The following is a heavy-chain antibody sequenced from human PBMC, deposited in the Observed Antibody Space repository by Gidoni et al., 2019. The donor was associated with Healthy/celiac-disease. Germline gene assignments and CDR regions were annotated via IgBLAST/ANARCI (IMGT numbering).Heavy chain of an antibody. CDR1: GCSLSTSGVG. J-gene: IGHJ4*02. D-gene: IGHD3-22*01. V-gene: IGHV2-5*02. Sequence: QSTLKESAPTMVKPTQTLTLIGTLAGCSLSTSGVGVGWIRQPPGKAREWLALSYLDDDKRYSPSLNSRLTLTQDPSKHPVVLTITNMDPVDTATYYCARPGYYDISGYYSGTPVAVWGQGTQVPVSS. CDR3: ARPGYYDISGYYSGTPVAV. CDR2: SYLDDDK.